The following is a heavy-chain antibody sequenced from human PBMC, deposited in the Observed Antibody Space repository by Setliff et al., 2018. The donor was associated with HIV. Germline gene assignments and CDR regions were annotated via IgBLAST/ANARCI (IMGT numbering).Heavy chain of an antibody. CDR2: ISTFNGGT. CDR1: GYTFDNYD. CDR3: ARGGGYRGYDGTLDF. J-gene: IGHJ4*02. D-gene: IGHD5-12*01. Sequence: ASVKVSCKASGYTFDNYDFSWVRQAPGQGPEWMGWISTFNGGTSYAQKFQGRVTLTEDTSTGTAYMELRSLKSNDTAVYYCARGGGYRGYDGTLDFWGQGTLVTVSS. V-gene: IGHV1-18*01.